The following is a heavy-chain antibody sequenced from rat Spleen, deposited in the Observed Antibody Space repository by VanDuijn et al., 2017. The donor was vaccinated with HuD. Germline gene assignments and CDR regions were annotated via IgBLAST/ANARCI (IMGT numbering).Heavy chain of an antibody. CDR1: GFIFSNFD. J-gene: IGHJ3*01. D-gene: IGHD4-3*01. CDR3: VRQDTSGYSNWFTY. CDR2: ISPSGVT. V-gene: IGHV5-25*01. Sequence: EVQLVESGEGLVQPGRSLKLSCAASGFIFSNFDMAWVRQAPTKGLEWVASISPSGVTYYRDSVKGRFTVSRENAKSTLYFLMDSLRSEDTATYYCVRQDTSGYSNWFTYWGQGTLVTVSS.